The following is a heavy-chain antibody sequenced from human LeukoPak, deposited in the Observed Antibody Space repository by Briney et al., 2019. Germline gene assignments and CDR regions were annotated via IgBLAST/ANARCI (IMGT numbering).Heavy chain of an antibody. J-gene: IGHJ4*02. CDR2: ISAYNGNT. Sequence: ASVKVSCKASGYTFTSYGISWVRQAPGQGLEWMGWISAYNGNTNYAQKLQGRVTMTTDTSTSTAYMELRGLRSDDTAVYYCARDVGCSSTSCYAHFDYWGQGTLVTVSS. D-gene: IGHD2-2*01. CDR3: ARDVGCSSTSCYAHFDY. CDR1: GYTFTSYG. V-gene: IGHV1-18*04.